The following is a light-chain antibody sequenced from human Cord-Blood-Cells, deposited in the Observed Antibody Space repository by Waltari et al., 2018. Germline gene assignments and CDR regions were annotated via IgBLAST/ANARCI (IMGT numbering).Light chain of an antibody. CDR2: GAS. J-gene: IGKJ4*01. Sequence: EIVLPQSPATLPASPGERAPLPCRARQSVSSNLAWYQQKPGQAPRPLISGASTRATGIPARCSGSGSGTEFTLTISSLQSEDFAVYYCQQYNNWPPLTFGGGTKVEIK. CDR3: QQYNNWPPLT. V-gene: IGKV3-15*01. CDR1: QSVSSN.